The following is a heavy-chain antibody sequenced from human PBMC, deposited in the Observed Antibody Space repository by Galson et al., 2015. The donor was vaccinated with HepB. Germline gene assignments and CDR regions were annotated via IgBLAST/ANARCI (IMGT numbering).Heavy chain of an antibody. CDR3: ARGGDGYNWSFDC. CDR2: LFSGGST. D-gene: IGHD5-24*01. CDR1: GLTVSRNY. J-gene: IGHJ4*02. V-gene: IGHV3-66*01. Sequence: SLRLSCAASGLTVSRNYMSWVRQSVGKGLGWVSFLFSGGSTYYADSVKGRFTISRDNSKNTLYLEMNSLRAEDTAVYYCARGGDGYNWSFDCWGQGTLVTVSS.